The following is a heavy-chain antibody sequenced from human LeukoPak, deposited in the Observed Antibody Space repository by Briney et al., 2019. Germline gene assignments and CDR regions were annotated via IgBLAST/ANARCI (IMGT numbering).Heavy chain of an antibody. J-gene: IGHJ6*04. D-gene: IGHD1-26*01. Sequence: GGSLRLPCAASGFTFSSYSMNWVRQAPGKGLEWVSSISSTSTYIYYADSVKGRFTISRDNAKNSLYLQMNSLRAEDTAVYYCACLVGATQDVWGKGTTVIVSS. V-gene: IGHV3-21*01. CDR3: ACLVGATQDV. CDR2: ISSTSTYI. CDR1: GFTFSSYS.